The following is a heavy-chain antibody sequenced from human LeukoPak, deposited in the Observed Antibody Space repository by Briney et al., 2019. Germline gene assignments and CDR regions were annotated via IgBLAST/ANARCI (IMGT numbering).Heavy chain of an antibody. J-gene: IGHJ4*02. CDR2: ISSSGSSI. CDR3: ARDGEDYDSSGYYYYFDY. CDR1: GFTFSSYE. D-gene: IGHD3-22*01. V-gene: IGHV3-48*03. Sequence: GGSLRLSCAASGFTFSSYEMNWVRQAPGKGLEWVSYISSSGSSIYYADSVKGRFTISRDNAKKSLYLQMNSLGAEDTAVYYCARDGEDYDSSGYYYYFDYWGQGTQVTVSS.